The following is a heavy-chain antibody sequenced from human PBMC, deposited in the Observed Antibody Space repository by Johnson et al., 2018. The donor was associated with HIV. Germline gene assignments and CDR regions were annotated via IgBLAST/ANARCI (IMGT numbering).Heavy chain of an antibody. CDR2: INQDGSET. Sequence: VQLVESGGGLVQPGGSLRLSCSASGFSFDSFWMTWVRQAPGKGLEWVANINQDGSETYYVDSVKGRFTISRDNAKNSLYLQMNSLRAEDTAVYYCARVRGKIPRGAFDIGGQGTMVTVAS. J-gene: IGHJ3*02. CDR3: ARVRGKIPRGAFDI. D-gene: IGHD3-10*01. CDR1: GFSFDSFW. V-gene: IGHV3-7*05.